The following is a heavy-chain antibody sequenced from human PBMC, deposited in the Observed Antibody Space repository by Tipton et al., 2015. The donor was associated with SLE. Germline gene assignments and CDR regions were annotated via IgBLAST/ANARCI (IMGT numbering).Heavy chain of an antibody. D-gene: IGHD6-19*01. CDR3: ATGGIAVAGTKT. CDR2: INHSGST. V-gene: IGHV4-34*01. Sequence: TLSLTCAVYGGSFSGYYWSWIRQPPGKGLEWIGEINHSGSTHYNPSLKSRVTISVDTSKNQFSLKLSSVTAADTAVYYCATGGIAVAGTKTWGQGTLVTVSS. CDR1: GGSFSGYY. J-gene: IGHJ5*02.